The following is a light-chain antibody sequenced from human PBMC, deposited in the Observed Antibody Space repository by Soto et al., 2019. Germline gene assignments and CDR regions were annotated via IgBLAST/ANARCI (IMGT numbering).Light chain of an antibody. Sequence: EIVLTQSPATLSLSPGERATLSCRVSQSVSSYLAWYQQKPGQAPRLLIYDASNRATGIPARFSGSGSGTEFTLTISSLQSEDFAVYYCQQYNKWPLTVGGGTKVDIK. CDR3: QQYNKWPLT. J-gene: IGKJ4*01. V-gene: IGKV3-11*01. CDR1: QSVSSY. CDR2: DAS.